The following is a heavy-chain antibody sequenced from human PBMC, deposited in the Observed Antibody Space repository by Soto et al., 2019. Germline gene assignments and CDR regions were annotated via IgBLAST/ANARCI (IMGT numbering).Heavy chain of an antibody. CDR1: GFTFSSYA. Sequence: GGSLRLSCAASGFTFSSYAMHWVRQAPGKGLEWVAVISYDGSNKYYADSVKGRFTISRDNSKNTLYLQMNSLRAEDTAVYYCARDREGDGSSWYGIYYYYGMDVWGQGTTVTVSS. CDR2: ISYDGSNK. V-gene: IGHV3-30-3*01. D-gene: IGHD6-13*01. CDR3: ARDREGDGSSWYGIYYYYGMDV. J-gene: IGHJ6*02.